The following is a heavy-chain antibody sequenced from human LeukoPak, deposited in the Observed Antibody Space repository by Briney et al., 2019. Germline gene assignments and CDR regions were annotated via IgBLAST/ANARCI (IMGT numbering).Heavy chain of an antibody. CDR2: ISVYNGNT. CDR3: ARAPEPTITMKGVVIPPDFDY. D-gene: IGHD3-22*01. Sequence: ASVKVSCRASGYTFTNYGITWVRQAPGQGLEWMGWISVYNGNTYYTQKLQDRVTMTTDTSTNTAYMELRILRSDDTAVYYCARAPEPTITMKGVVIPPDFDYWGQGALVTVSS. J-gene: IGHJ4*02. CDR1: GYTFTNYG. V-gene: IGHV1-18*01.